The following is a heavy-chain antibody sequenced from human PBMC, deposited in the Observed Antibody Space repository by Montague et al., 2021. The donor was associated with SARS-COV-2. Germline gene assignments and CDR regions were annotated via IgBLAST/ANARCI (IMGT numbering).Heavy chain of an antibody. D-gene: IGHD3-16*02. CDR2: YYSGST. CDR3: ARLGFVELWLNLGWFDP. Sequence: YYSGSTNYNPSLKSRVTMPVDTSKNQFSLELRSLTAADTAVYYCARLGFVELWLNLGWFDPWGQGTLVTVSS. J-gene: IGHJ5*02. V-gene: IGHV4-39*01.